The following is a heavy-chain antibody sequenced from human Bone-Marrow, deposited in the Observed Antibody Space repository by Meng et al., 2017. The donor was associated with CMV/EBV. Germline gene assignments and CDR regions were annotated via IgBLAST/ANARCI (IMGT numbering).Heavy chain of an antibody. CDR2: IYPGDSDT. J-gene: IGHJ6*02. V-gene: IGHV5-51*01. CDR3: AKIAAYITIFGVDRGAGGMDV. Sequence: GGSLRLSCKGSGYSFTSYWIGWVRQMPGKGLEWMGIIYPGDSDTRYSPSFQGQVTISADKSISTAYLQWSSLKASDTAMYYCAKIAAYITIFGVDRGAGGMDVWGQGTTVTVSS. D-gene: IGHD3-3*01. CDR1: GYSFTSYW.